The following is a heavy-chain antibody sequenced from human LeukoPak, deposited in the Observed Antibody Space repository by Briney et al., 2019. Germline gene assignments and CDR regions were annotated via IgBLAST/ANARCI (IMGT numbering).Heavy chain of an antibody. J-gene: IGHJ4*02. D-gene: IGHD6-19*01. CDR1: GGSISSYY. V-gene: IGHV4-59*01. CDR3: ARDRSGYSSGWYHLGY. Sequence: KPSETLSLTCTVSGGSISSYYWSWIRQPPGKGLEWIGYIYYSGSTNYNPSLKSRVTISVDTSKNQFSLELSSVTAADTAVYYCARDRSGYSSGWYHLGYWGQGTLVSVSS. CDR2: IYYSGST.